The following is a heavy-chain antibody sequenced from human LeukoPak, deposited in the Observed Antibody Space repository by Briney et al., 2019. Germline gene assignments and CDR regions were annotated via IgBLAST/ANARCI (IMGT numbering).Heavy chain of an antibody. CDR3: ARSLVLLWFGELSPFDY. V-gene: IGHV1-2*02. D-gene: IGHD3-10*01. Sequence: GASVKVSCKAPGYTFTGYYMHWVRQAPGQGLEWMGWINPNSGGTNYAQKFQGRVTMTRDTSISTAYMELSRLRSDDTAVYYCARSLVLLWFGELSPFDYWGQGTLVTVSS. CDR2: INPNSGGT. CDR1: GYTFTGYY. J-gene: IGHJ4*02.